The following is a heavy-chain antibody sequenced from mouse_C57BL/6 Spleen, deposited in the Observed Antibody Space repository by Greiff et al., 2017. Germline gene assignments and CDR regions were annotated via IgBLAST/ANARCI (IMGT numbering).Heavy chain of an antibody. V-gene: IGHV1-9*01. CDR2: ILPGSGST. J-gene: IGHJ4*01. Sequence: VQVVESGAELMKPGASVKLSCKATGYTFTGYWIEWVKQRPGHGLEWIGEILPGSGSTHYNEKFKGKATFTADTSSNTAYMQLSSLTTEDSAIYYCARRYYSNPYAMDYWGQGTSVTVSS. CDR3: ARRYYSNPYAMDY. D-gene: IGHD2-5*01. CDR1: GYTFTGYW.